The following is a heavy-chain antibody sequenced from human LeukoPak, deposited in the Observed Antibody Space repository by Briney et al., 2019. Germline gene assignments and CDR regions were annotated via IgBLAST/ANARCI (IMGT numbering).Heavy chain of an antibody. J-gene: IGHJ4*02. V-gene: IGHV3-9*01. CDR2: ISWNSGNI. D-gene: IGHD3-10*01. CDR1: GFTFDGYA. Sequence: PGRSLRLSCAASGFTFDGYAMHWVRQTPGKGLEWVSGISWNSGNIGYPDSVKGRFTISRDNAKNSLYLQMNSLRAEDTALYYCAKDSGYYYGSGTYYLNWGQGTLVTVSS. CDR3: AKDSGYYYGSGTYYLN.